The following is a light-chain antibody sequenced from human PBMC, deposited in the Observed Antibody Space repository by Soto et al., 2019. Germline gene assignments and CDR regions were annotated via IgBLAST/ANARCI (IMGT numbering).Light chain of an antibody. V-gene: IGLV2-14*01. J-gene: IGLJ2*01. CDR2: DVN. CDR1: SSDVGGSNY. CDR3: RLYRSSSTLV. Sequence: QSALTQPASVSVSPGQSITISCTGTSSDVGGSNYVSWYQQHPGKSPKLMVYDVNTRPTWISNRFSASKSDNTASLTSSGLQVEDEADYYWRLYRSSSTLVFGGGTKLTVL.